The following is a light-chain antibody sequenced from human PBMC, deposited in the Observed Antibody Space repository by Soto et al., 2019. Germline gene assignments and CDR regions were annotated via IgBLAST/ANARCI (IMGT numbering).Light chain of an antibody. CDR3: QSYDSSLYV. J-gene: IGLJ1*01. Sequence: QSVLTQPPSVSGAPGQRVTISCTGSSSNIGAGYDVHWYQQLPGTAPKLLIYGNSNRPSGVPDRFSGSKSGTSASLAITGRQAEDEADYYCQSYDSSLYVFGTGTKVTVL. CDR1: SSNIGAGYD. CDR2: GNS. V-gene: IGLV1-40*01.